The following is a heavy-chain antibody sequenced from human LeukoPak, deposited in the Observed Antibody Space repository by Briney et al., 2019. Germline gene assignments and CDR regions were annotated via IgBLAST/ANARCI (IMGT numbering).Heavy chain of an antibody. CDR1: GYSFTSYW. V-gene: IGHV5-51*01. D-gene: IGHD3-3*01. CDR3: ARPRAIFGVVTTYYFDY. CDR2: IYPGDSDT. Sequence: GESLKISWKGSGYSFTSYWIGWVRHMPGKGLGWMGIIYPGDSDTRYSPSFQGQVTISADKSISTAYLQWSSLKASDTAMYYCARPRAIFGVVTTYYFDYRGQGTLVTVSS. J-gene: IGHJ4*02.